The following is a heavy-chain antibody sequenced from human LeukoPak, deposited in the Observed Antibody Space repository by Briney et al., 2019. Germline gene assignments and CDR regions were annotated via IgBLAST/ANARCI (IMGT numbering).Heavy chain of an antibody. Sequence: GGSLRLSCAASGFTFSSYAMSWVRQAPGKGLEWVSAISGSGGSTYYADSVKGRFTISRDNSKNTLYLQMNSLRAEDTAVYYCAKDGRGDYYYYYGMDVWGQGTTVTVS. J-gene: IGHJ6*02. CDR2: ISGSGGST. D-gene: IGHD3-10*01. CDR3: AKDGRGDYYYYYGMDV. CDR1: GFTFSSYA. V-gene: IGHV3-23*01.